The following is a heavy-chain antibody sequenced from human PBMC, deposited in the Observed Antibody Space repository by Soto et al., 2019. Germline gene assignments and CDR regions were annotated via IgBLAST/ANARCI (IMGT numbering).Heavy chain of an antibody. V-gene: IGHV3-30-3*01. Sequence: QVQLVESGGGVVQPGRSLRLSCAASGFTFSSYAMHWVRQAPGKGLEWVAVISYDGSNKYYADSVKGRFTISRDNSKNTLYLQMNSLRAEDTAVYYCARVGTTVPTLDYWGQGTLVTVSS. CDR3: ARVGTTVPTLDY. D-gene: IGHD4-17*01. J-gene: IGHJ4*02. CDR1: GFTFSSYA. CDR2: ISYDGSNK.